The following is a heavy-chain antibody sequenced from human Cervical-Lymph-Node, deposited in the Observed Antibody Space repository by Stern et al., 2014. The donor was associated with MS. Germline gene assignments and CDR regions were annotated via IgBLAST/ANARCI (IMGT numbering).Heavy chain of an antibody. D-gene: IGHD3-3*01. V-gene: IGHV2-5*02. CDR2: IYWDDYK. Sequence: QVNLKESGPTLVKPTQTLTLTCTFSGFSLSTSGVGVNWLRQPPGKALEWLALIYWDDYKLYSPSLKSRLTISKDSSKNQVVLTMTDMDPVDTATYYCVYRPDFWSGYYFDYWGQGTLVTVSS. J-gene: IGHJ4*01. CDR1: GFSLSTSGVG. CDR3: VYRPDFWSGYYFDY.